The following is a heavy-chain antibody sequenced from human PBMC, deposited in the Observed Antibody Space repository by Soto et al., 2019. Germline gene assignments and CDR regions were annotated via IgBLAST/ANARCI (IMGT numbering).Heavy chain of an antibody. D-gene: IGHD3-10*01. V-gene: IGHV2-5*02. Sequence: GSGPTLVNPTQTLTLTCTFSEFSLSTTGVGVGWIRQPPGKALEWLALIYWDDDKRYSPSLKSRLTITKDTSKNQVVLTMTNMDPVDTASYYCAHWRGFHYDSGSYLNTYYFDYWGQGTLVTVSS. CDR2: IYWDDDK. CDR3: AHWRGFHYDSGSYLNTYYFDY. CDR1: EFSLSTTGVG. J-gene: IGHJ4*02.